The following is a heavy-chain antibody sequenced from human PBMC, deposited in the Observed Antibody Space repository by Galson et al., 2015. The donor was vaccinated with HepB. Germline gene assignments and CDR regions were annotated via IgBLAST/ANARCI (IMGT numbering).Heavy chain of an antibody. J-gene: IGHJ3*01. CDR2: ISYDGRNQ. D-gene: IGHD2-15*01. CDR1: GFTFSNYG. Sequence: SLRLSCAASGFTFSNYGVHWVRQAPGKGLEWVAFISYDGRNQEYVDSVKGRFTISRDNSKNTLYLQMNSLRTEDTAVYYCAAPQWSNAFDVWGQGTLVTVSS. V-gene: IGHV3-30*03. CDR3: AAPQWSNAFDV.